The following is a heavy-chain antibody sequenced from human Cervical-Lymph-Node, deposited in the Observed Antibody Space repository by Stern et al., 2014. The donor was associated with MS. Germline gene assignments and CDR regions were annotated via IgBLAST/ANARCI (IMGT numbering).Heavy chain of an antibody. J-gene: IGHJ6*02. D-gene: IGHD4-11*01. CDR3: ARDSQGYSNYYYYYGMDV. Sequence: QVQLQESGPGLVKPSETLSLPCTVSGGSISRYYWSWIRQTPGKGLERIGYIYYSGSTNYNPSLKSRVTISVDTSKNQFSLKLSSVTAADTAVYYCARDSQGYSNYYYYYGMDVWGQGTTVTVSS. V-gene: IGHV4-59*01. CDR1: GGSISRYY. CDR2: IYYSGST.